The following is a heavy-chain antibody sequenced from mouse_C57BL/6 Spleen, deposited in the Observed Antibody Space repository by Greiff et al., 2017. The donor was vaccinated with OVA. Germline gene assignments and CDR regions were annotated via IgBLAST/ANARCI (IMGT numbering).Heavy chain of an antibody. J-gene: IGHJ1*03. Sequence: EVKLMESGPGLVKPSQSLSLTCSVTGYSITSGYYWNWIRQFPGNKLEWMGYISYDGSNNYNPSLKNRISITRDTSKNQFFLKLNSVTTEDTATYYCARGYYLYWYFDVWGTGTTVTVSS. CDR3: ARGYYLYWYFDV. CDR2: ISYDGSN. D-gene: IGHD1-1*01. V-gene: IGHV3-6*01. CDR1: GYSITSGYY.